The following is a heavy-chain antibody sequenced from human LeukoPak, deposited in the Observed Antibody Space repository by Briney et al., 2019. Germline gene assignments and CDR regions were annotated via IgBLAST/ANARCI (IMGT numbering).Heavy chain of an antibody. V-gene: IGHV3-9*01. CDR1: GFTFDDYA. D-gene: IGHD3-16*01. J-gene: IGHJ4*02. Sequence: GGSLRLSCAASGFTFDDYAMHWVRQAPGKGLEWVSGISWNSGSIGYADSVKGRFTISRDNAKNSLYLQMNSLRAEDTALYYCAKASGGLGFDYWGQGTLVTVSS. CDR3: AKASGGLGFDY. CDR2: ISWNSGSI.